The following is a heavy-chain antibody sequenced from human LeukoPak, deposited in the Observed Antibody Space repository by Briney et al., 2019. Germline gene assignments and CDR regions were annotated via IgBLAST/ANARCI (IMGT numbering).Heavy chain of an antibody. CDR1: GYTFTSYA. D-gene: IGHD4-11*01. CDR3: ASAYSNYIYYFDY. CDR2: IIPIFGTA. Sequence: VASVKVSCKASGYTFTSYAISWVLQAPGQWLEWMGGIIPIFGTANYAQKFQGRVTITADESTSTAYMELSSLRSEDTAVYYCASAYSNYIYYFDYWGQGTLVTVSS. J-gene: IGHJ4*02. V-gene: IGHV1-69*13.